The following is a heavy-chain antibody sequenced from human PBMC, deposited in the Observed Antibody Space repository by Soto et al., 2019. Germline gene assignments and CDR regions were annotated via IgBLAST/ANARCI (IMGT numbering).Heavy chain of an antibody. V-gene: IGHV3-11*01. CDR1: GFTFSDNY. CDR3: ARRTRGAGWFEP. D-gene: IGHD6-19*01. Sequence: PGGSLRLSCAASGFTFSDNYMTWIRQAPGRGLEWVVYISDSGNIIYYADFVQGRFTVSRDNAKNSLYLQMNSLSAEDTAVYYCARRTRGAGWFEPWGQGTLVTVSS. J-gene: IGHJ5*02. CDR2: ISDSGNII.